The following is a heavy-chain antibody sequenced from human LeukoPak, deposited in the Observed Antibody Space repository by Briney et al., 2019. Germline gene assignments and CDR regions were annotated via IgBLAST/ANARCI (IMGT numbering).Heavy chain of an antibody. D-gene: IGHD3-22*01. Sequence: PSETLSLTCTVSGGSISSGGYYWSWIRQHPGKGLEWIGYIYYSGSTYYNPSLKSRVTISVDTSKNQFSLKLSSVTAADTAVYYCARTTESSGYYDWGQGTLVTVSS. CDR2: IYYSGST. J-gene: IGHJ4*02. CDR3: ARTTESSGYYD. V-gene: IGHV4-31*03. CDR1: GGSISSGGYY.